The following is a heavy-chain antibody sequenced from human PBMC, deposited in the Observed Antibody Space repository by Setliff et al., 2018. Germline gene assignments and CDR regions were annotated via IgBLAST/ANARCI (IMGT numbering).Heavy chain of an antibody. V-gene: IGHV3-23*01. CDR1: GFTFSSYG. CDR3: AKGYYYDSSGY. CDR2: ISGSGGST. Sequence: PGGSLRLSCAASGFTFSSYGMHWVRQAPGKGLEWVSAISGSGGSTYYADSVKGRFTISRDNSKNTLYLQMNSLRAEDTAVYYCAKGYYYDSSGYWGQGTLVTVSS. J-gene: IGHJ4*02. D-gene: IGHD3-22*01.